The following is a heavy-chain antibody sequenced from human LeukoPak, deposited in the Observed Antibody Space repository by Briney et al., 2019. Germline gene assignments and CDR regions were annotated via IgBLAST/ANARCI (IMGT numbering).Heavy chain of an antibody. V-gene: IGHV1-69*06. Sequence: SVKVSCKASGYTFTSYYMHWVRQAPGQGLEWMGGIIPVFGTANYAEKFQDRVTITADKSTSTAYMELSSLRSEDTAMYYCAINQAGYCGGGSCYRHEFYYMDVWGKGTSVTVSS. CDR2: IIPVFGTA. CDR1: GYTFTSYY. J-gene: IGHJ6*03. CDR3: AINQAGYCGGGSCYRHEFYYMDV. D-gene: IGHD2-15*01.